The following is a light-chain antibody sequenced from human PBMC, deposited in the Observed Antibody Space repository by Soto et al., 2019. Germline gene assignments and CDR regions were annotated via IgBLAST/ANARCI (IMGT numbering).Light chain of an antibody. J-gene: IGKJ4*01. V-gene: IGKV1-12*01. CDR1: QDSNKW. CDR2: TAS. Sequence: DIQMTQSPSSVSASVGDTVTITCRASQDSNKWLAWYQQKPGLAPNLVIYTASRLHGGGPSRFSGSASGTNFTLTISSLQPEDVGTYYCQQGKSFPLTVGGGTKVDI. CDR3: QQGKSFPLT.